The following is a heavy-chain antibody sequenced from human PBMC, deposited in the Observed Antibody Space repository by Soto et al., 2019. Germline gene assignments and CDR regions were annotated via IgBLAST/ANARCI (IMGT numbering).Heavy chain of an antibody. CDR2: INHSGST. Sequence: SETLSLTCAVCGGSFSGYYWSWIRQPPGKGLEWIGEINHSGSTNYNPSLKSRVTISVDTSKNQFSLKLSSVTAADTAVYYCERARRYSSSSRGLDYWGQGTLVTVSS. CDR3: ERARRYSSSSRGLDY. CDR1: GGSFSGYY. V-gene: IGHV4-34*01. J-gene: IGHJ4*02. D-gene: IGHD6-6*01.